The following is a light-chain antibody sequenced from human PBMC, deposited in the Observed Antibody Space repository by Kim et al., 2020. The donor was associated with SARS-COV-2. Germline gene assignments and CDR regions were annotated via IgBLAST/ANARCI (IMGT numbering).Light chain of an antibody. CDR2: QDS. V-gene: IGLV3-1*01. CDR1: KLGEKY. Sequence: SYELTQPPSVSVSPGQTASITCSGDKLGEKYACWYQQKPGQSPVLVIYQDSKRPSGIPERFSGSNSGNTATLTISGTQAMDEADYHCQAWDSSTVVFGGG. J-gene: IGLJ2*01. CDR3: QAWDSSTVV.